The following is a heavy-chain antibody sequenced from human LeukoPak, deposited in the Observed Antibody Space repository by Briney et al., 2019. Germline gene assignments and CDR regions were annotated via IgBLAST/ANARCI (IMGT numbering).Heavy chain of an antibody. J-gene: IGHJ3*02. CDR3: ARSTTVVTRDAFDI. CDR2: IYYSGST. CDR1: GGSISSYY. D-gene: IGHD4-23*01. V-gene: IGHV4-59*01. Sequence: NASETLSLTCTVSGGSISSYYWSWIRQPPGKGLEWIGYIYYSGSTNYNPSLKSRVTISVDTSKNQFSLKLSSVTAADTAVYYCARSTTVVTRDAFDIWGQGTMVTVSS.